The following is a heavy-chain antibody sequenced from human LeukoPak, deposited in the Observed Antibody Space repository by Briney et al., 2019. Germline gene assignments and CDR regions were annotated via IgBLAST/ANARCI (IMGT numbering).Heavy chain of an antibody. D-gene: IGHD3-10*01. CDR1: GFTFSSYS. CDR3: ARRSSGGSGRYPCFDY. CDR2: ISSSSSYI. Sequence: GGSLRLSCAASGFTFSSYSMNWVRQAPGKGLEWVSSISSSSSYIYYADSVKGRFTISRDNAKNSLYLQMNSLRAEDTAVYYCARRSSGGSGRYPCFDYWGQGTLVTVSS. V-gene: IGHV3-21*01. J-gene: IGHJ4*02.